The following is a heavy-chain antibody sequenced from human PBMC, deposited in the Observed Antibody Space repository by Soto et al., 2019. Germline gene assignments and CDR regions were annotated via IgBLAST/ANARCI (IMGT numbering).Heavy chain of an antibody. CDR3: ARYLRPQGYYYYYYMDV. V-gene: IGHV1-8*01. CDR2: MNPNSGNT. J-gene: IGHJ6*03. Sequence: GASVKVSCKASGYTFTSYDINWVRQATGQGLEWMGWMNPNSGNTGYAQKFQGRVTMTRNTSISTAYMELSSLRSEDTAVYYCARYLRPQGYYYYYYMDVWGKGXTVTVSS. CDR1: GYTFTSYD.